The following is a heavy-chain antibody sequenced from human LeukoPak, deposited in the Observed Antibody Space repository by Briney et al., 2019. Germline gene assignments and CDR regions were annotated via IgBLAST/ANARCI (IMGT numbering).Heavy chain of an antibody. V-gene: IGHV3-23*01. CDR1: GFTFSSYA. D-gene: IGHD3-22*01. CDR3: AKEGDNTGYRYFDD. Sequence: GGSLRLSCAASGFTFSSYAMSWVRQAPGKGLEWVSTVTGHTASIYYAESVKGRFTISRDNSKNTLYLQMNSLRAEDTAVYYCAKEGDNTGYRYFDDWGQGTLVTVSS. J-gene: IGHJ4*02. CDR2: VTGHTASI.